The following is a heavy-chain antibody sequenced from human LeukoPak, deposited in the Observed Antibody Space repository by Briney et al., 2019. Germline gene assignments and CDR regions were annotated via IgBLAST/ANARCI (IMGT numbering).Heavy chain of an antibody. CDR2: ISSSSSYI. CDR3: ATHYGWEGQWLVQFDY. V-gene: IGHV3-21*01. J-gene: IGHJ4*02. D-gene: IGHD6-19*01. Sequence: PGGSLRLSCAASGFTFSSYSMNWVRQAPGKGLEWVSSISSSSSYIYYADSVKGRFTISRDNAKNSLYLQMNSLRAEDTAVYYCATHYGWEGQWLVQFDYWGQGTLVTVSS. CDR1: GFTFSSYS.